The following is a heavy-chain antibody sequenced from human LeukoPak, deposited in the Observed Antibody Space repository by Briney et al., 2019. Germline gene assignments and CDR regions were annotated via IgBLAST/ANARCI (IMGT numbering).Heavy chain of an antibody. CDR1: GFTVSSNY. Sequence: GGSLRLSCAASGFTVSSNYMSWVRQAPGKGLEWVSVIYSGGSTYYADSVKGRFTISPDNSKITPYLKIKSQRAEDTTEYYLVRDPPLWAPSGSWIDYWGQGTLVTVSS. V-gene: IGHV3-53*05. J-gene: IGHJ4*02. CDR2: IYSGGST. D-gene: IGHD6-13*01. CDR3: VRDPPLWAPSGSWIDY.